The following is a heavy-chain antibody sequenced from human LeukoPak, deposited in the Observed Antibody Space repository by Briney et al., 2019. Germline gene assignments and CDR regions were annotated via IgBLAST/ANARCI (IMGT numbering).Heavy chain of an antibody. V-gene: IGHV3-23*01. CDR2: ISGSGGST. J-gene: IGHJ4*02. Sequence: GGSLRLSCAASGFTFSSYAMSWVRQAPGKGLDWVSAISGSGGSTYYADSVKGRFTISRDNSKNTLYLQMNSLRAEDTAVYYCAKDVYFWSGYYFDYWGQGTLVTVSS. D-gene: IGHD3-3*01. CDR3: AKDVYFWSGYYFDY. CDR1: GFTFSSYA.